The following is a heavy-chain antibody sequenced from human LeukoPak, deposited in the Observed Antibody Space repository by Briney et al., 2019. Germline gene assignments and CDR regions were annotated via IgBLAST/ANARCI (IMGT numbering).Heavy chain of an antibody. D-gene: IGHD3-10*01. V-gene: IGHV4-30-2*01. CDR3: ARGYYYGSGSYGLGYYFDY. CDR2: IYHSGST. CDR1: GGSISSGGYS. J-gene: IGHJ4*02. Sequence: SQTLSLTCAVSGGSISSGGYSWSWIRQPPGKGLEWIGYIYHSGSTYYNPSLKSRVTISVDRSKNQFSLKLSSVTAADTAVYYCARGYYYGSGSYGLGYYFDYWGQGTLVTVSS.